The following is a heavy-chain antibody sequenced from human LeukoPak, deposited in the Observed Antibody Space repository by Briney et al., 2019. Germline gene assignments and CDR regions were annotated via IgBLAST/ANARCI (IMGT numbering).Heavy chain of an antibody. CDR1: GLTFDDYA. CDR2: ISWNSGSI. D-gene: IGHD6-6*01. V-gene: IGHV3-9*01. CDR3: ARDRHVPGLYYYYMDV. Sequence: GGSLRLSCAASGLTFDDYAMHWVRQAPGKGLEWVSGISWNSGSIGYADSVKGRFTISRDNAKNSLYLQMNSLRPEDTAVYFCARDRHVPGLYYYYMDVWGKGTTVTVSS. J-gene: IGHJ6*03.